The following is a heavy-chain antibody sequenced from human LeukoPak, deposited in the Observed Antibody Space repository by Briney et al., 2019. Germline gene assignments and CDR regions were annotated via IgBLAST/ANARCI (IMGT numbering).Heavy chain of an antibody. V-gene: IGHV3-15*01. CDR2: IKSKADGGTT. D-gene: IGHD3-9*01. Sequence: GGSLRLSCAASGFTFSNAWMTWVRQAPGKGLEWVGRIKSKADGGTTDHAAPVKGTFTISKGDSKNTLSLQMTSLKTEDTAVYYCTTDVSNDWHGLFDSWGQGTMVTVSS. CDR1: GFTFSNAW. CDR3: TTDVSNDWHGLFDS. J-gene: IGHJ4*02.